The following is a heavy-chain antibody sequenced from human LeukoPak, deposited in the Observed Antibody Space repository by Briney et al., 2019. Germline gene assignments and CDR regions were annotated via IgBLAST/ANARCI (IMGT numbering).Heavy chain of an antibody. CDR2: INSDGTDT. J-gene: IGHJ4*02. CDR1: GFTFSSCW. CDR3: AVTGSSGFFDY. V-gene: IGHV3-74*01. D-gene: IGHD6-19*01. Sequence: PGGSLRLSCAASGFTFSSCWMHWVRQVPGKGLVWVSRINSDGTDTTYADSVKGRFTISGDNAKNTLYLQMNSLRAEDTAVYYCAVTGSSGFFDYWGQGTLVTVSS.